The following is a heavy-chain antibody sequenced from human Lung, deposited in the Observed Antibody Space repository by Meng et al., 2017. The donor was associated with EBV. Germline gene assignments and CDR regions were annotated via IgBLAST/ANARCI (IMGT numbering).Heavy chain of an antibody. CDR2: IKSQGEDEST. D-gene: IGHD2-15*01. CDR1: GFICKNVW. CDR3: STDQGGGRRDFDY. Sequence: VQWVEAGGGLGQPGGSQRLSCAASGFICKNVWMNWVRQAPGKGLEWVGRIKSQGEDESTDYAAPVRGRFTISRDDSKNTVYLQMNSLRIEDTAVYYCSTDQGGGRRDFDYWGQGTLVTVSS. V-gene: IGHV3-15*07. J-gene: IGHJ4*02.